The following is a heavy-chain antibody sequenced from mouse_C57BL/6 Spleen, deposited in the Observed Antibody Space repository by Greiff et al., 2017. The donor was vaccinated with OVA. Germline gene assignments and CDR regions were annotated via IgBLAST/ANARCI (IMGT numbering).Heavy chain of an antibody. D-gene: IGHD1-1*01. J-gene: IGHJ4*01. Sequence: QVQLKQSGPELVKPGASVKISCKASGYAFSSSWMNWVKQRPGKGLEWIGRISPGDGDTNYNGKFKGKATLTADKSSSTAYMQLSSLTSEDSAVYVCARSFTTVVPYAMDYWGQGTSVTVSS. CDR3: ARSFTTVVPYAMDY. V-gene: IGHV1-82*01. CDR1: GYAFSSSW. CDR2: ISPGDGDT.